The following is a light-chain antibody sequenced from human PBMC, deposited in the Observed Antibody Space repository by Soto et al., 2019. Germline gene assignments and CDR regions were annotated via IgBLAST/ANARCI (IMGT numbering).Light chain of an antibody. CDR2: GAS. Sequence: EIVLTQSPGTLSLSPGERATLSCRASQSVSSSYLAWYQQKPGQAPRLLIYGASSRATGIPDRFSGSGSGTDFTLTISRLETEDFAVYYCQQYGSSPPEKTFGQGTKVEIK. V-gene: IGKV3-20*01. J-gene: IGKJ1*01. CDR1: QSVSSSY. CDR3: QQYGSSPPEKT.